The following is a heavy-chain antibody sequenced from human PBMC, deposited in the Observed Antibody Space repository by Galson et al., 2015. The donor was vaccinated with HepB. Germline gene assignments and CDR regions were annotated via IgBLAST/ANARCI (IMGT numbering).Heavy chain of an antibody. CDR3: AKEETKVGTPGVDH. J-gene: IGHJ4*02. CDR1: GFIFRSYA. Sequence: SLRLSCAASGFIFRSYAMSWVRQAPGKGLEWVSAISGSGSTTWYADSVKGRFTISRDNSKNTLSLQMNSLRVEDTAVYYCAKEETKVGTPGVDHWGQGILVTVSS. CDR2: ISGSGSTT. D-gene: IGHD4-23*01. V-gene: IGHV3-23*01.